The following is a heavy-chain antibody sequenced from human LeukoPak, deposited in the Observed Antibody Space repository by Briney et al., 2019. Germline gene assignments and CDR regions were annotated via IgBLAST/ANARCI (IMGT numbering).Heavy chain of an antibody. CDR2: ISSTASTV. V-gene: IGHV3-48*03. Sequence: TGGSLRLSCAASGFSFSSYEMSWVRQAPGKGLEWVSYISSTASTVRYIDSVEGRFTISRDNAKNSLYLQMNSLRAEDTAVYYCARLRSGSYWGNFDYWGQGTLVTVSS. CDR3: ARLRSGSYWGNFDY. CDR1: GFSFSSYE. J-gene: IGHJ4*02. D-gene: IGHD1-26*01.